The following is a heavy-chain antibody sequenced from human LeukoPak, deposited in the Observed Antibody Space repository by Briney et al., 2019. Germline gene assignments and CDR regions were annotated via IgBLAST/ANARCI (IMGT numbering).Heavy chain of an antibody. V-gene: IGHV1-18*01. CDR2: ISAYNGNT. CDR1: GYTFTSYG. CDR3: ARDQSPPRPVRSFDY. J-gene: IGHJ4*02. Sequence: ASVKVSCKASGYTFTSYGISWVRQAPGQGLEWMGWISAYNGNTNYAQKLQGRVTMTTDTSTSTAYMELRSLRSDDTAVYYCARDQSPPRPVRSFDYWGQGTLVTVSS. D-gene: IGHD2-2*01.